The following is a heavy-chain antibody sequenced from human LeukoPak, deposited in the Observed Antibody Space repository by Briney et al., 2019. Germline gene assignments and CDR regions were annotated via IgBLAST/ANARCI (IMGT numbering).Heavy chain of an antibody. D-gene: IGHD6-19*01. Sequence: PSETLSLTCTVSGGSISSYYWSWIRQPPGKGLEWIGYIYYSGSTNYNPSLKSRVTISVDTSKNQFSLKLSSVTAADTAVYYCASRAGQWLTEGAFDIWGQGTMVTVSS. CDR3: ASRAGQWLTEGAFDI. V-gene: IGHV4-59*08. J-gene: IGHJ3*02. CDR1: GGSISSYY. CDR2: IYYSGST.